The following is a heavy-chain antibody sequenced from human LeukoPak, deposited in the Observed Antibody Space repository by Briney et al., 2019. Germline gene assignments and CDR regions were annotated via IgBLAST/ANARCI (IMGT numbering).Heavy chain of an antibody. CDR3: ARDLGSGWYGGDFDY. D-gene: IGHD6-19*01. J-gene: IGHJ4*02. V-gene: IGHV3-21*01. Sequence: GGSLRLSCAASGFTFSSYSMNWVRQAPGKGLEWVSSISSSSSYIYYADSVKGRFTISRDNAKNSLDLQMNSLRAEDTAVYYCARDLGSGWYGGDFDYWGQGTLVTVSS. CDR1: GFTFSSYS. CDR2: ISSSSSYI.